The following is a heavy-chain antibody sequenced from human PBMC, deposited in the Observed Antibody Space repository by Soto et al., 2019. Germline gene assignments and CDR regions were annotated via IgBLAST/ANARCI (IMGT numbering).Heavy chain of an antibody. J-gene: IGHJ5*02. V-gene: IGHV3-48*02. CDR1: GFTFSSYS. Sequence: EVQLVESGGGLVQPGGSLRLSCAASGFTFSSYSMNWVRQAPGKGLEWVSYISSSSSTIYYADSVKGRFTISRDNAKNSLYLQMNSMRDEDTAVYYCARGRSDRPQYFDPWGQGTLVTVSS. CDR3: ARGRSDRPQYFDP. CDR2: ISSSSSTI. D-gene: IGHD3-16*01.